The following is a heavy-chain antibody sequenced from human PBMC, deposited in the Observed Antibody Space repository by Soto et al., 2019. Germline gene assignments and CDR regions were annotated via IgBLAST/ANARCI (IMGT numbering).Heavy chain of an antibody. V-gene: IGHV3-30*18. CDR2: ISYDGSNK. CDR1: GCTFSNYG. J-gene: IGHJ6*02. CDR3: ANFKAMVTEYYYGMDA. Sequence: PGRLNRLRYAASGCTFSNYGRRWVRQATGKGLEWVAVISYDGSNKYYADSVKGRFTISRDNSKNTLYLQMNSLRAEDTAVYYCANFKAMVTEYYYGMDAWVQGTTVTVSS. D-gene: IGHD5-18*01.